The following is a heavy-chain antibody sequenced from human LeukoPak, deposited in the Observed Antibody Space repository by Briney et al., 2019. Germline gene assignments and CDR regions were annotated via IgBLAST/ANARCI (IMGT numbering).Heavy chain of an antibody. CDR3: ATYSSLNRREFQY. CDR1: GFTFSNYW. D-gene: IGHD3-22*01. V-gene: IGHV3-7*01. J-gene: IGHJ1*01. Sequence: GGSLRLSCEGSGFTFSNYWMGWVRQAPGKGLQWVANIKTDGSEKYCVDSVKGRFTITRDNAKNSLYLQMNSLRAEDTAAYYCATYSSLNRREFQYWGQGTLLTVSS. CDR2: IKTDGSEK.